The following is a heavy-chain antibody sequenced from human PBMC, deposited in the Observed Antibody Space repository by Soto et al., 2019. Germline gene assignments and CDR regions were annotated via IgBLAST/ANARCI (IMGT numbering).Heavy chain of an antibody. Sequence: VQHAKKQRLEWMGWISAYNGNTNYAQKLQGRVTMTTDTSTSTAYMELRSLRSDDTAVYYCARSSDFWRAYYTPWFDTRGQAPLLT. CDR2: ISAYNGNT. D-gene: IGHD3-3*01. J-gene: IGHJ5*02. CDR3: ARSSDFWRAYYTPWFDT. V-gene: IGHV1-18*01.